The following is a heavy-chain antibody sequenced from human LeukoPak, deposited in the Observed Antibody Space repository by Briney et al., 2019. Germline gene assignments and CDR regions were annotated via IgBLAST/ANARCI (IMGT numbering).Heavy chain of an antibody. CDR2: ISYDGRRK. V-gene: IGHV3-30*19. CDR1: GFTFSSYG. CDR3: ARQEARNYYYEGLDY. J-gene: IGHJ4*02. Sequence: PGGSLRLSCTASGFTFSSYGMHWVRQAPGKGLEWVALISYDGRRKDYADSVKGRFTIDRDNSKNTVYLQMNSLRPDDTAIYFCARQEARNYYYEGLDYWGQGNLVTVSS. D-gene: IGHD3-22*01.